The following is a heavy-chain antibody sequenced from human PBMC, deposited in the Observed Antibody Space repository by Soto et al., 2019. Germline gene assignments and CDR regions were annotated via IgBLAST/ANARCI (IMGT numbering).Heavy chain of an antibody. CDR3: ARDRALAYCSGGRCYSDYYYGMDV. V-gene: IGHV3-30-3*01. J-gene: IGHJ6*02. CDR1: RFTFSNYA. Sequence: AGSLRLSCAASRFTFSNYAMHWVRQAPGKGLEWVAVISYDGSNKYYADSVKGRFTISRDNSKNTLYLQMNSLRAEDTAVYFCARDRALAYCSGGRCYSDYYYGMDVWGQGTTVTVSS. D-gene: IGHD2-15*01. CDR2: ISYDGSNK.